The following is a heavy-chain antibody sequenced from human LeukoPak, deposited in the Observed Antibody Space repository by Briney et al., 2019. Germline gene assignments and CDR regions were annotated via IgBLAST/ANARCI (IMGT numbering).Heavy chain of an antibody. CDR1: GVIVSRNF. D-gene: IGHD6-19*01. J-gene: IGHJ4*02. V-gene: IGHV3-53*01. CDR2: MYAGGTT. Sequence: PGGSLRLSCAASGVIVSRNFMSWVRQAPGKGLQWVAIMYAGGTTDYSESVRGRFHISRDTSNNTLSLQMNSLRAEDTAVYYCARGSGSGWPFDYWGQGTLVTVSS. CDR3: ARGSGSGWPFDY.